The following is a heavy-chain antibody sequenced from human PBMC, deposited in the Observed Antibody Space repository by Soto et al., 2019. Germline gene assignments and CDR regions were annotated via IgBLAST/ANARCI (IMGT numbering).Heavy chain of an antibody. CDR3: AKDRERIATRSIDY. Sequence: PGGSLRLSYAASGFTFSSYAMSWVRQAPGKGLEWVSGISGSGVSTYYADSVKGRFTISRDNSKSTLYLQMNSLRAEDTAVYYCAKDRERIATRSIDYWGQGTLVTVSS. J-gene: IGHJ4*02. CDR1: GFTFSSYA. CDR2: ISGSGVST. V-gene: IGHV3-23*01. D-gene: IGHD6-6*01.